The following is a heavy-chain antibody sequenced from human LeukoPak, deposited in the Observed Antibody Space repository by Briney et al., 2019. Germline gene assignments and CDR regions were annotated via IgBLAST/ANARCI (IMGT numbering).Heavy chain of an antibody. J-gene: IGHJ3*02. CDR2: ISYGGSNK. CDR1: GFTFSSYA. V-gene: IGHV3-30*04. CDR3: ARAGKAFNI. Sequence: GGSLSLSCAASGFTFSSYAMHWARQARGKGLEWVAVISYGGSNKYYADVVKGRFTISRDNSQNTLYLQMTSLRAEDTAVYYCARAGKAFNIWGQGTMVTVSS.